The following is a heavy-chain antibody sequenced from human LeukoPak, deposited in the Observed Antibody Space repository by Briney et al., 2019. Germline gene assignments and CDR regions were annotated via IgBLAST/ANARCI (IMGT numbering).Heavy chain of an antibody. CDR3: ARAASYCSGGSCYSGEKYYFDY. V-gene: IGHV4-34*01. Sequence: SETLSLTCAVYGGSFSGYYWSWIRQPPGKGLEWIGEINHSGSTNYNPSLKSRVTISVDTSKNQFSLKLSSVTAAGTAVYYCARAASYCSGGSCYSGEKYYFDYWGQGTLVTVSS. CDR2: INHSGST. CDR1: GGSFSGYY. J-gene: IGHJ4*02. D-gene: IGHD2-15*01.